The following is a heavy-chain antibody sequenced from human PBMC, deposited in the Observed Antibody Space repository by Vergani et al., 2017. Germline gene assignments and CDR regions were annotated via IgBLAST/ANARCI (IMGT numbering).Heavy chain of an antibody. D-gene: IGHD6-13*01. Sequence: QVQLVESGGGVVQPGRSLRLSCAASGFTFSSYAMPWVRQAPGKGLEWVAVISYDGSNKYYADSVKGRFTISRDNAKNTLYLQMNSLRAEDTAVYYCASPDETIAAAGTGYYYGMDVWGQGTTVTVSS. J-gene: IGHJ6*02. CDR3: ASPDETIAAAGTGYYYGMDV. CDR2: ISYDGSNK. V-gene: IGHV3-30*01. CDR1: GFTFSSYA.